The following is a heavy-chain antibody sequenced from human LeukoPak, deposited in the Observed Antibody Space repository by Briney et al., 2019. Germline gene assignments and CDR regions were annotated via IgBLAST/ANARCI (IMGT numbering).Heavy chain of an antibody. J-gene: IGHJ4*02. Sequence: SETLSLTCTVSGGSISSYYWSWIRQPPRKGLEWIGYIYYSGSTNYNPSLKSRVTISVDTSKNQFSLKLSSVTAADTAVYYCARGVTGYFDYWGQGTLVTVSS. CDR1: GGSISSYY. CDR3: ARGVTGYFDY. V-gene: IGHV4-59*01. CDR2: IYYSGST. D-gene: IGHD5/OR15-5a*01.